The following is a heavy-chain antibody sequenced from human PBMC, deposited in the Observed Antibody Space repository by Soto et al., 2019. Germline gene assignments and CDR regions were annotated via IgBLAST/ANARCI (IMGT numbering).Heavy chain of an antibody. CDR3: ANGYSYYYYYYGMDV. V-gene: IGHV3-30*18. D-gene: IGHD3-22*01. CDR2: ISYDGSNK. Sequence: GGSLRLSCAASGFTFSSYGMHWVRQAPGKGLEWVAVISYDGSNKYYADSVKCRFTISRDNSKNTLYLQMNSLRAEDTAVYYCANGYSYYYYYYGMDVWGQGTTVTVSS. J-gene: IGHJ6*02. CDR1: GFTFSSYG.